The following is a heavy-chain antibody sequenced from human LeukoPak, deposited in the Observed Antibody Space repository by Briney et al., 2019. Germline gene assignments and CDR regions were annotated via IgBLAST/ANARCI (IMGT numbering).Heavy chain of an antibody. J-gene: IGHJ4*02. CDR2: IDPSDSYT. V-gene: IGHV5-10-1*01. CDR3: ARQRRPGTAVAASDY. D-gene: IGHD6-19*01. Sequence: RGESLKISCKGSGSRFTSYWISWVRQMPGKGLEWMGRIDPSDSYTNYSPSFQGHVTISADNYISTAYLQWSSLKPSDSAVYYCARQRRPGTAVAASDYWGQGTLVTVSS. CDR1: GSRFTSYW.